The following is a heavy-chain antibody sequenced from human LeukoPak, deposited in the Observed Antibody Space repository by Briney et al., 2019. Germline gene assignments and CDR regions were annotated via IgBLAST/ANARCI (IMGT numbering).Heavy chain of an antibody. V-gene: IGHV4-30-4*01. CDR2: IYYSGST. CDR3: ARAPPGCSSTSRYATRFDY. D-gene: IGHD2-2*01. Sequence: SETLSLNCTVSGGSISSGDYYWSWIRQPPGKGLEWIGYIYYSGSTYYNPSLKSRVTISVDTSKNQFSLKLSSVTAADTAVYYCARAPPGCSSTSRYATRFDYWGQGTLVTVSS. J-gene: IGHJ4*02. CDR1: GGSISSGDYY.